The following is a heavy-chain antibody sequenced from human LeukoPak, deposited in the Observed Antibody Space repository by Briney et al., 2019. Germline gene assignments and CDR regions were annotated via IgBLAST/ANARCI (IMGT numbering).Heavy chain of an antibody. Sequence: GGSLRLSCAASGFTFSDYYMSWIRQAPGKGLEWVSYISSSGSTIYYADSVKGRFTISRDDAKNSLYLQMNSLRAEDTAVYYCARDRGGYYYDSSGYEEGIWFDPWGQGTLVTVSS. CDR1: GFTFSDYY. J-gene: IGHJ5*02. CDR2: ISSSGSTI. V-gene: IGHV3-11*04. CDR3: ARDRGGYYYDSSGYEEGIWFDP. D-gene: IGHD3-22*01.